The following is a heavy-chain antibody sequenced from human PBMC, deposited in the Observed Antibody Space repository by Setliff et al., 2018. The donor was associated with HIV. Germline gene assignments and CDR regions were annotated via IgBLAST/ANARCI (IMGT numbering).Heavy chain of an antibody. D-gene: IGHD3-22*01. J-gene: IGHJ6*03. CDR3: ARGFSGHYSFTGYMYV. Sequence: SETLSLTCAVYGESFSGYYWNWIRQPPGKGLEWIGEINHSGSTKYNPSLKSRVTISVDTSKKQFSLKLSSVTATDTAVYYCARGFSGHYSFTGYMYVWGKGTTVTASS. CDR2: INHSGST. CDR1: GESFSGYY. V-gene: IGHV4-34*01.